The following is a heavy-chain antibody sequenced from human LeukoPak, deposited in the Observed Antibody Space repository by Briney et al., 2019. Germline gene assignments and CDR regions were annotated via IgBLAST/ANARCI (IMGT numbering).Heavy chain of an antibody. D-gene: IGHD6-6*01. J-gene: IGHJ4*02. CDR2: IYYTRST. CDR3: ARWGSIAVARFDY. CDR1: GGSISSYY. V-gene: IGHV4-59*01. Sequence: SETLSLTCTVSGGSISSYYWSWIRQPPGKGLEWIGYIYYTRSTNYNPSLTSRVNISVDTSKNQFSLSLTSVTAAATAVYYCARWGSIAVARFDYWGQGTLVTVSS.